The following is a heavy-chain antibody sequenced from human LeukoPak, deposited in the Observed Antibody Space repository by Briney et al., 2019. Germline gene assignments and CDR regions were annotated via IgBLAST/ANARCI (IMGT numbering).Heavy chain of an antibody. D-gene: IGHD6-25*01. CDR2: IYHSGST. CDR1: GGSISSYY. Sequence: SETLSLTCTVSGGSISSYYWSWIRQPPGKGLEWIGYIYHSGSTYYNPSLKSRVTISVDRSKNQFSLKLSSVTAADTAVYYCARAPQRGYNWFDPWGQGTLVTVSS. CDR3: ARAPQRGYNWFDP. J-gene: IGHJ5*02. V-gene: IGHV4-59*12.